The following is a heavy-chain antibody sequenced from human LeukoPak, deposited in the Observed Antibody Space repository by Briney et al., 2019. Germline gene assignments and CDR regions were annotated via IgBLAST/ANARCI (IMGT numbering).Heavy chain of an antibody. J-gene: IGHJ4*02. Sequence: GGSLRLSCAASGFTFSSYGMHWVRQAPGKGLEWVAFIRYDGSNKYYADSVKGRFTISRDNSKNTLYLQMNSLRAEDTAVYYCAKDPPGYGDQPSYFDYWGQGTLVTVSS. CDR1: GFTFSSYG. CDR2: IRYDGSNK. V-gene: IGHV3-30*02. CDR3: AKDPPGYGDQPSYFDY. D-gene: IGHD4-17*01.